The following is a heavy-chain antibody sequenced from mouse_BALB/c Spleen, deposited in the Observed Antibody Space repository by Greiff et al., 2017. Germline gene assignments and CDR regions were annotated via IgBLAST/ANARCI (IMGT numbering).Heavy chain of an antibody. CDR2: ISYSGST. Sequence: EVKLVESGPGLVKPSQSLSLTCTVTGYSITSDYAWNWIRQFPGNKLEWMGYISYSGSTSYNPSLKSRISITRDTSKNQFFLQLNSVTTEDTATYYCARGGIYDGYYDLDYWGQGTTLTVSS. D-gene: IGHD2-3*01. CDR3: ARGGIYDGYYDLDY. V-gene: IGHV3-2*02. CDR1: GYSITSDYA. J-gene: IGHJ2*01.